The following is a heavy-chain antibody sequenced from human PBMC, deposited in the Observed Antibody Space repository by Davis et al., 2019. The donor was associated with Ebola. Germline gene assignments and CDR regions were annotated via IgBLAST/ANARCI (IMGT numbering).Heavy chain of an antibody. D-gene: IGHD2-2*03. V-gene: IGHV1-69*06. CDR2: IIPIFGTA. CDR1: GGTFSSYA. J-gene: IGHJ4*02. Sequence: SVKVSCKASGGTFSSYAISWVRQAPGQGLEWMGGIIPIFGTANYAQKFQGRVTITADKSTSTAYMELRSLRSDDTAVYYCARGLDMGDCFDYWGQGTLVTVSS. CDR3: ARGLDMGDCFDY.